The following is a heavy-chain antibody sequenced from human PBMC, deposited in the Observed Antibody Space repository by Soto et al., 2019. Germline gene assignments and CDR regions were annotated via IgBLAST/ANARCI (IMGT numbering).Heavy chain of an antibody. Sequence: QVQVVQSGAEVKKPGASVKVSCKASGYALTSFALHWVRQAPGQRLEWMGWINAGNDNTKISQKFQGRVTIIWDTSANTVYMELSSLRSEDTALYYCARGDGNFPYFDYWGQGTLVTVSS. D-gene: IGHD1-7*01. J-gene: IGHJ4*02. CDR1: GYALTSFA. CDR3: ARGDGNFPYFDY. CDR2: INAGNDNT. V-gene: IGHV1-3*01.